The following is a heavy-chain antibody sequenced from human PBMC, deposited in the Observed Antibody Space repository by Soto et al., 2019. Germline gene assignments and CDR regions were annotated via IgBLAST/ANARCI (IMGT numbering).Heavy chain of an antibody. D-gene: IGHD4-17*01. V-gene: IGHV5-51*01. CDR3: ARQGNGAEGFDY. J-gene: IGHJ4*02. CDR2: FYPGDSDT. Sequence: GASLTISCKASGYYFPSYWIGWVRQMPGKGLEWMGIFYPGDSDTRYIPSFRGQVTISCGRSISTAYLQWSSLKPTDTAMYYCARQGNGAEGFDYWGQGTLVTASS. CDR1: GYYFPSYW.